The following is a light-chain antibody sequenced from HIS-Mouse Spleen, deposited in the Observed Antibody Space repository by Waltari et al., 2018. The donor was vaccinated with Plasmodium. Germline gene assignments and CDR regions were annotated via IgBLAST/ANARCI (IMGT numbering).Light chain of an antibody. CDR2: GAS. J-gene: IGKJ1*01. Sequence: EIVITQSPATLSVSPGERATLSCRASQSVSSNLAWYQQKPGPAPRLLIDGASTRATGIPARFSGSGSGTEFTLTISSMQSEDFAVYYCQQYNNWPPTWTFGQGTKVEIK. V-gene: IGKV3-15*01. CDR3: QQYNNWPPTWT. CDR1: QSVSSN.